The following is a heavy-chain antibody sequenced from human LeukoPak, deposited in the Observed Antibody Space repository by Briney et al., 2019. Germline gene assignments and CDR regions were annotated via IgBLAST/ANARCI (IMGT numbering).Heavy chain of an antibody. Sequence: ASVKVSCKASGGTFSSYAISWVRQAPGQGLEWMGGIIPIFGTANYAQKFQGRVTITTDESTSTAYMELSSLRSEDTAVYYCARGSAMGTVVDYWGQGTLVTVSS. V-gene: IGHV1-69*05. J-gene: IGHJ4*02. D-gene: IGHD5-18*01. CDR3: ARGSAMGTVVDY. CDR1: GGTFSSYA. CDR2: IIPIFGTA.